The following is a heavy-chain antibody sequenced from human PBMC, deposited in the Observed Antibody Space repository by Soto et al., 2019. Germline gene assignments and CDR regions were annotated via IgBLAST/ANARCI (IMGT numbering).Heavy chain of an antibody. CDR2: ISGSGGST. Sequence: GGSLRLSCAASGFTFSSYAMSWVRQAPGKGLEWVSAISGSGGSTYYADSVKGRFTISRDNPKNTLYLQMNSLRAEDTAVYYCAKDGTGTVGRYYYYGMDVWGQGTTVTVSS. CDR3: AKDGTGTVGRYYYYGMDV. V-gene: IGHV3-23*01. CDR1: GFTFSSYA. J-gene: IGHJ6*02. D-gene: IGHD1-1*01.